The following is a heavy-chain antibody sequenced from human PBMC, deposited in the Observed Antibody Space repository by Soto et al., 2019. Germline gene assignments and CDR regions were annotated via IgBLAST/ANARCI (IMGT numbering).Heavy chain of an antibody. Sequence: TESLCLTCCVSNGSISGFYGTWIRKPQGKEVEWIRTIHHSGETYYKPYTQSRVTISIETAKNTLSLILSPLTAADTATYYCTRIYCTTTSCFINGMDVWGQGNTVA. D-gene: IGHD2-2*01. J-gene: IGHJ6*02. CDR3: TRIYCTTTSCFINGMDV. V-gene: IGHV4-38-2*01. CDR2: IHHSGET. CDR1: NGSISGFY.